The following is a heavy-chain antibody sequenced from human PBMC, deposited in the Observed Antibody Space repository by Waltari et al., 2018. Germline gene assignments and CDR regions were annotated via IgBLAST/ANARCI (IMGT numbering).Heavy chain of an antibody. CDR2: RSDDGSNK. Sequence: QVQLVESGGGVVQPGRSLRLSCAASGFTFSSYAMHWVRQAPGKGLEWVAVRSDDGSNKYYADSVKGRFTISRDNSKNTLYLQMNSLRAEDTAVYYCARGGVTAGNDYWGQGTLVTVSS. D-gene: IGHD2-21*02. CDR3: ARGGVTAGNDY. V-gene: IGHV3-30*07. CDR1: GFTFSSYA. J-gene: IGHJ4*02.